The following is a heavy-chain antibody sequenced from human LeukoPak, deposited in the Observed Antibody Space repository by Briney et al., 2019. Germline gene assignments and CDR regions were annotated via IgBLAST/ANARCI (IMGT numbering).Heavy chain of an antibody. J-gene: IGHJ6*03. D-gene: IGHD2-21*01. CDR3: ARGRIVATYHYYMDV. Sequence: ASVKVSCKASGYTFTSYDINWVRQATGQGLEWMGWMNPNSGNTGYAQKFQGRVTMTRNTSISTAYMELSGLRSEDTAVYYCARGRIVATYHYYMDVWGKGTTVTVSS. V-gene: IGHV1-8*01. CDR1: GYTFTSYD. CDR2: MNPNSGNT.